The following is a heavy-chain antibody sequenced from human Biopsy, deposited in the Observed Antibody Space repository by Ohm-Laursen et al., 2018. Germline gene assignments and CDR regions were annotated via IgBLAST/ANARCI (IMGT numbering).Heavy chain of an antibody. CDR1: GYTFTGYY. J-gene: IGHJ3*02. CDR2: VNPNSGAT. Sequence: GASVKVSCKTSGYTFTGYYLHWVRQAPGQGLEWMGWVNPNSGATNYAQKFQGRVTMTSDTSISTAYIELRRLISDDTAVYFCARDRMVTIITLVRADTFDIWGQGTLVSVSS. D-gene: IGHD3-10*01. V-gene: IGHV1-2*02. CDR3: ARDRMVTIITLVRADTFDI.